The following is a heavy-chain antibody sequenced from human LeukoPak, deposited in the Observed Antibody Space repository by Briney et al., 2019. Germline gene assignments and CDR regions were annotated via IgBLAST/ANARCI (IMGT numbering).Heavy chain of an antibody. J-gene: IGHJ6*02. Sequence: ASVKVSCKASGYTFTSYGISWVRQAPGQGLEWMGWISAYNGNTNHAQKLQGRVTMTTDTSTSTAYMELRSLRSDDTAVYYCARKGGRVVVIEEETYYYYGMDVWGQGTTVTVSS. CDR2: ISAYNGNT. D-gene: IGHD3-22*01. V-gene: IGHV1-18*01. CDR1: GYTFTSYG. CDR3: ARKGGRVVVIEEETYYYYGMDV.